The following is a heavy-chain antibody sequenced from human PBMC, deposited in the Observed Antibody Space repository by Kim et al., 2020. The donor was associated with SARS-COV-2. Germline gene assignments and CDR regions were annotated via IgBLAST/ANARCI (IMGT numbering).Heavy chain of an antibody. J-gene: IGHJ3*02. D-gene: IGHD1-26*01. V-gene: IGHV3-30*01. Sequence: ADSVKCRFTISRDNSKNTLYLQMNSLRAEDTAVYYCARAGSGSYFSAFDIWGQGTMVTVSS. CDR3: ARAGSGSYFSAFDI.